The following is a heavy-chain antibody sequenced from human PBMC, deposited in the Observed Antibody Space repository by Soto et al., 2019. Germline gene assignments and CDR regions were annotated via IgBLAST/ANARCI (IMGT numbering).Heavy chain of an antibody. CDR1: GFTFISYA. CDR3: ASLDAFDI. Sequence: EVQLVESXGGLVXPGGSRRLSVAASGFTFISYAMHWFGRAPGKGLEYVSAISSNGGSTYYANSVKGRFTISRDNSKNTLYLQMGSLRAEDMAVYYCASLDAFDIWGQGTMVTVSS. V-gene: IGHV3-64*01. CDR2: ISSNGGST. J-gene: IGHJ3*02.